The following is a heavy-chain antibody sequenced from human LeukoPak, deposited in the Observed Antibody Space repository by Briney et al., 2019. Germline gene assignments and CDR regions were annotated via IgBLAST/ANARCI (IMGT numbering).Heavy chain of an antibody. Sequence: PSETLSLTCTVSGGSMSRYYWSWIRQPAGKGLEWIGRIYTSGSTNYNPSLKGRVTMSVDTSKNQFSLSLRSVTAADTAVYYCARVRYEGFDPWGQGTLVTVSS. CDR3: ARVRYEGFDP. D-gene: IGHD1-1*01. CDR2: IYTSGST. J-gene: IGHJ5*02. CDR1: GGSMSRYY. V-gene: IGHV4-4*07.